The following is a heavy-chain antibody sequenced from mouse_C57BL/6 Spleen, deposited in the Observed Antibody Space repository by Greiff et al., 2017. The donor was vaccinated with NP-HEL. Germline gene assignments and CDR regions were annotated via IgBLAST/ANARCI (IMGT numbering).Heavy chain of an antibody. V-gene: IGHV2-2*01. Sequence: VQLQQSGPGLVQPSQSLSIPCTVSGFSLTSYGVHWVRQSPGKGLEWLGVIWSGRSTDYNAAFISRLSISKDNSKSQVFFKMNSLQADDTAIYYCARGSNYGYFDVWGTGTTVTVSS. D-gene: IGHD2-5*01. CDR2: IWSGRST. CDR1: GFSLTSYG. CDR3: ARGSNYGYFDV. J-gene: IGHJ1*03.